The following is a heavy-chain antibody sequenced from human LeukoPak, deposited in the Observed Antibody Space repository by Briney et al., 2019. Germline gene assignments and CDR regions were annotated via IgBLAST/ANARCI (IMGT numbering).Heavy chain of an antibody. CDR1: GYTFTRYG. Sequence: ASVKVSCQASGYTFTRYGISWVRQAPGQGLEWMGWISAYNGNTNYAQKLQGRVTITTDTSTSTAYMELRSLRSDDPAVYYCARDRGKLRFLEWLPRVWFDPWGQGTLVTVSS. CDR3: ARDRGKLRFLEWLPRVWFDP. V-gene: IGHV1-18*01. D-gene: IGHD3-3*01. J-gene: IGHJ5*02. CDR2: ISAYNGNT.